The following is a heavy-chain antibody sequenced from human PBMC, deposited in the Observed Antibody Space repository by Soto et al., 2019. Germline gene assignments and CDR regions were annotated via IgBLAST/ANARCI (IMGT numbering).Heavy chain of an antibody. CDR2: IYSNGDT. D-gene: IGHD6-6*01. J-gene: IGHJ6*02. Sequence: QVQLQESGPGLVKPSQTLSLTCSVSSDSMNSGGYYWSWIRQHPGKGLEWIGYIYSNGDTSYNPSLKSRVTISIDTSKNQFSLNLTSVTAADTAVDYCARRGGSSSGYYYYAMDVWGQGTTVTVSS. V-gene: IGHV4-31*03. CDR1: SDSMNSGGYY. CDR3: ARRGGSSSGYYYYAMDV.